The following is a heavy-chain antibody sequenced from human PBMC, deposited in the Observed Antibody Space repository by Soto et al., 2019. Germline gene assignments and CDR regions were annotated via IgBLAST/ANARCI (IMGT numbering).Heavy chain of an antibody. CDR3: ARDHVVSAVTFDY. CDR2: ISGSGGST. CDR1: GFTFSSYA. V-gene: IGHV3-23*01. Sequence: GGSLRLSCAASGFTFSSYAMSWVRQAPGKGLEWVSAISGSGGSTYYADSVKGRFTISRDNSKNTLYLQMNSLRAEDTAVYYCARDHVVSAVTFDYWGQETLVTVSS. J-gene: IGHJ4*02. D-gene: IGHD2-2*01.